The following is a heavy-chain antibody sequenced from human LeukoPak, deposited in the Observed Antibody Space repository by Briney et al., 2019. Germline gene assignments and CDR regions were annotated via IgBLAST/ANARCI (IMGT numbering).Heavy chain of an antibody. CDR2: ISSSSIPI. J-gene: IGHJ3*02. CDR3: ARDRFCSTTSCHDPLPDVLHI. CDR1: GFTFSSYS. Sequence: GGSLTLSCAASGFTFSSYSMNWVCQAPGKGLEWVSYISSSSIPIYYADSVRGRFTVFRDNAQNSLYLQMNSLRADATAVYYCARDRFCSTTSCHDPLPDVLHIWGQGTKATLSS. D-gene: IGHD2-2*01. V-gene: IGHV3-48*01.